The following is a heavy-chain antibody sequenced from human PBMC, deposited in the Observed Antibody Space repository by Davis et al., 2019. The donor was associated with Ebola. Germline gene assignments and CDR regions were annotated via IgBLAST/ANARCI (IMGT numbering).Heavy chain of an antibody. D-gene: IGHD6-19*01. CDR3: ALTVAGQDYFDY. Sequence: PSETLSLTCAVYGGSSSSYYWGWIRQPPGKALEWLAHIFSNDEKSYSTSLKSRLTISKDTSKSQVVLTMTNMDPVDTATYYCALTVAGQDYFDYRGQGTLVTVSS. CDR2: IFSNDEK. V-gene: IGHV2-26*01. CDR1: GGSSSSYYWG. J-gene: IGHJ4*02.